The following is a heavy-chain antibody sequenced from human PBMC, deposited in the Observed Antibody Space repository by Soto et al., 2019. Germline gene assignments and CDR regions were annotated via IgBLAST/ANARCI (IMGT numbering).Heavy chain of an antibody. CDR1: GGSFSGYY. V-gene: IGHV4-34*01. CDR3: ASGHFEYSSPGLFDD. J-gene: IGHJ4*02. Sequence: SETLSLTCAVYGGSFSGYYWSWIRQPPGKGLEWIGEINHSGSTNYNPSLKSRVTISVDTSKNQFSLKLSSVTAADTAVYYCASGHFEYSSPGLFDDWGQGTLVTVSS. D-gene: IGHD6-6*01. CDR2: INHSGST.